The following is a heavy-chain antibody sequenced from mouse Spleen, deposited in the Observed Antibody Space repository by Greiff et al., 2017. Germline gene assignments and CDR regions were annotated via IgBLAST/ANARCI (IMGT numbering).Heavy chain of an antibody. Sequence: EVQLQESGPGLVKPSQTVSLTCTVTGISITTGNYRWSWIRQFPGNKLEWIGYIYYSGTITYNPSLTSRTTITRDTSKNQFFLEMNSLTAEDTATYYCARERYDDGFAYWGQGTLVTVSA. CDR3: ARERYDDGFAY. CDR2: IYYSGTI. CDR1: GISITTGNYR. D-gene: IGHD2-14*01. V-gene: IGHV3-5*02. J-gene: IGHJ3*01.